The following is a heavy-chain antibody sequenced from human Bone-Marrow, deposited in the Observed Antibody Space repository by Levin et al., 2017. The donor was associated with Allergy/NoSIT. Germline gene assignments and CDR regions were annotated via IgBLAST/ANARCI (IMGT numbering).Heavy chain of an antibody. Sequence: PSETLSLTCTVSRGSITGGFYFWNWIRQHPEKGLEWIGYIFYSGRTSYNPSLKSRTTISLDASKNQFSLTLNSVTAADTAIYYCALSMATDDSADSRYDEKDVWGQGTTVTVSS. CDR1: RGSITGGFYF. CDR3: ALSMATDDSADSRYDEKDV. D-gene: IGHD4-17*01. CDR2: IFYSGRT. V-gene: IGHV4-31*03. J-gene: IGHJ6*02.